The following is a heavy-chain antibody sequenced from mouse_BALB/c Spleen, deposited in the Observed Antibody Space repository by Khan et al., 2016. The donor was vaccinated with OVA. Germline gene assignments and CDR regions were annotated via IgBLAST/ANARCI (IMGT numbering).Heavy chain of an antibody. CDR2: INTYTGEP. V-gene: IGHV9-1*02. CDR1: GYTFTNYG. Sequence: QIQLVQSGPELKKPGETVKISCKASGYTFTNYGMNWVKQAPGKGLKWMGWINTYTGEPTYTDDFKGRFAFSLETSASTAYLQLNNLKNEDMATYFCARGASYWHFDVWGAGTTVTVSS. J-gene: IGHJ1*01. CDR3: ARGASYWHFDV.